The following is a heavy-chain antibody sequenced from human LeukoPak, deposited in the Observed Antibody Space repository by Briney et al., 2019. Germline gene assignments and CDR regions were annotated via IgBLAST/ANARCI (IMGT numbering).Heavy chain of an antibody. J-gene: IGHJ1*01. CDR2: IYYSGST. D-gene: IGHD1-26*01. V-gene: IGHV4-59*08. CDR3: ARHSAHSGSYGAEYFQH. CDR1: GGSISSYY. Sequence: SETLSLTCTVSGGSISSYYRSWIRQPPGKGLEWIGYIYYSGSTNYNPFLKSRVTISVDTSKNQFSLKLSSVTAADTAVYYCARHSAHSGSYGAEYFQHWGQGTLVTVSS.